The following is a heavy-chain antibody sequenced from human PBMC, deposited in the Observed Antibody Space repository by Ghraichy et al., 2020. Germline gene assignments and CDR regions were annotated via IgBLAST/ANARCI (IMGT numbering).Heavy chain of an antibody. CDR1: GFTFSRYW. CDR3: VAYIGVAGSD. Sequence: GGSLRLSCAASGFTFSRYWMNWVRQAPGKGLEWVANIKDDGSEKYYVDSVKGRFTISRDNAKSSLYLQLNSLRAEDTAVYYCVAYIGVAGSDWGQGTLVSVSS. V-gene: IGHV3-7*03. CDR2: IKDDGSEK. D-gene: IGHD6-19*01. J-gene: IGHJ4*02.